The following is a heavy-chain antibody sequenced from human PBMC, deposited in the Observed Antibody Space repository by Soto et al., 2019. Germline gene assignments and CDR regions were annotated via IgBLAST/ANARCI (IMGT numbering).Heavy chain of an antibody. CDR3: ARAYGDYVFDF. V-gene: IGHV4-59*01. J-gene: IGHJ4*02. Sequence: QVQLQESGPGLVKPSETLSLTCTVSGGSISSYYWSWIRQPPGKGLEWIGYIYYSGSTNYNPSLKSRVTISVDTSKNQFFLKLCSVTAADTAVYYCARAYGDYVFDFWGQGTLVTVSS. CDR2: IYYSGST. D-gene: IGHD4-17*01. CDR1: GGSISSYY.